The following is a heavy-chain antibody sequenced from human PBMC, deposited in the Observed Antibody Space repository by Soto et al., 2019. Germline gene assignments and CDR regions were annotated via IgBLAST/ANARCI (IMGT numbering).Heavy chain of an antibody. Sequence: SETLSLTCTVSGNSISVHSYYWTWIRQPPGKGLEWIGSSYYSGTTYFNPSLKSRASISVDTSKNEFSLSLTSVTAADTAVYYRTRRYNWNDNYYDTWGQRALVNV. V-gene: IGHV4-39*01. CDR2: SYYSGTT. D-gene: IGHD1-20*01. CDR3: TRRYNWNDNYYDT. CDR1: GNSISVHSYY. J-gene: IGHJ5*02.